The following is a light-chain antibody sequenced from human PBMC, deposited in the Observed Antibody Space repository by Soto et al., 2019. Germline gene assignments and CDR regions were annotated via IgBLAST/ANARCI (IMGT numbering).Light chain of an antibody. CDR1: QDISNY. V-gene: IGKV1-5*01. J-gene: IGKJ1*01. Sequence: DIQMTQSPSSLSASEGDRVTITCQASQDISNYLNWYQQKPGKAPKLLIYDTSSLESGVPSRFSGSGFGTEFTLTISSLQPDDVGTYYCQQYNSYPWTFGQGTKVDI. CDR3: QQYNSYPWT. CDR2: DTS.